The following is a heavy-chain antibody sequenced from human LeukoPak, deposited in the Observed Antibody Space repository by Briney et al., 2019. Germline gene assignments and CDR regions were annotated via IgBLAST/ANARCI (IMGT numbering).Heavy chain of an antibody. D-gene: IGHD3-10*01. CDR3: ASNYYGSGSLDY. CDR1: GGSFSGYY. Sequence: SETLSLTCAVSGGSFSGYYWSWIRQPPGKGLEWIGEINHSGSTNYNPSLKSRVTISVDTSKNQFSLKVSSVTAADTAVYYCASNYYGSGSLDYWGQGNLVTVSS. V-gene: IGHV4-34*01. CDR2: INHSGST. J-gene: IGHJ4*02.